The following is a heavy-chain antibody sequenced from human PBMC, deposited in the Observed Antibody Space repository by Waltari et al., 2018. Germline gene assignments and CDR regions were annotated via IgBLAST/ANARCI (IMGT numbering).Heavy chain of an antibody. CDR1: GGSISSYY. V-gene: IGHV4-4*07. D-gene: IGHD6-6*01. CDR3: AREAAARQYYYYMDV. CDR2: IYTSGST. Sequence: QVQLQESGPGLVKPSETLSLTCTVSGGSISSYYWSWIRQPAGKGLEWIGRIYTSGSTNYHPSLKSRVTMSVDTSKNQFSLKLSSVTAADTAVYYCAREAAARQYYYYMDVWGKGTTVTISS. J-gene: IGHJ6*03.